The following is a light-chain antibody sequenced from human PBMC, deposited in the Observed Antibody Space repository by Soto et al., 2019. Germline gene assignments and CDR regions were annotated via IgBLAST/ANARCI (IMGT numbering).Light chain of an antibody. J-gene: IGKJ1*01. CDR1: QSINIW. Sequence: DIQLTQSPSTLSPSVGDRVTITCRASQSINIWLAWYQQKPGKAPKLLIYQASTLESGVPSRLSGSGSGTEFTLTISSMQPDDFATYYCQQYNIYWTFGQGTKVDIK. V-gene: IGKV1-5*03. CDR2: QAS. CDR3: QQYNIYWT.